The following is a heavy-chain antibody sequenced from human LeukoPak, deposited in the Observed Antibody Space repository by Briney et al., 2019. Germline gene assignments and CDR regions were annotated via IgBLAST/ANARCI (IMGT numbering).Heavy chain of an antibody. CDR3: ARMQVVVAASWYYYYGMDV. D-gene: IGHD2-15*01. CDR2: INHSGST. V-gene: IGHV4-34*01. Sequence: SETLSLTCAVYGGSFSGYYWSWIRQPPGKGLEWIGAINHSGSTNYNPSLKSRVTISVDTSNNQFSLKLSSVTAADTAVYYCARMQVVVAASWYYYYGMDVWGQGTTVTVSS. J-gene: IGHJ6*02. CDR1: GGSFSGYY.